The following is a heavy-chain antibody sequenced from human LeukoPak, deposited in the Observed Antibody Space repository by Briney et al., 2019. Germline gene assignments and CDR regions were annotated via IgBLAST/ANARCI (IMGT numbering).Heavy chain of an antibody. CDR1: GFTFSSYW. CDR2: IYSGGST. J-gene: IGHJ4*02. D-gene: IGHD6-13*01. CDR3: ARGQQLAHYFDY. Sequence: GGSLRLSCAASGFTFSSYWMHGVRQAPGKGLEWVSGIYSGGSTYYADSVKGRFTISRDNSKNTLYLQMNSLRAEDTAVYYCARGQQLAHYFDYWGQGTLVTVSS. V-gene: IGHV3-53*01.